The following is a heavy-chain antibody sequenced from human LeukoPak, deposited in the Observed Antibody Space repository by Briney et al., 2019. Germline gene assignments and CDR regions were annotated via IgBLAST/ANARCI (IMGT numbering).Heavy chain of an antibody. V-gene: IGHV3-7*01. CDR2: MREDGREI. CDR1: GFPYDVQT. Sequence: PGGSLRLSGVASGFPYDVQTMSWVRQAPGKGLEWVASMREDGREIHYVDSVKGRFTISRDNPKNSLYLQMNSLRAEDTAVYYCARGGATGGRFENWGQGTLVTVSS. J-gene: IGHJ4*02. CDR3: ARGGATGGRFEN. D-gene: IGHD1-26*01.